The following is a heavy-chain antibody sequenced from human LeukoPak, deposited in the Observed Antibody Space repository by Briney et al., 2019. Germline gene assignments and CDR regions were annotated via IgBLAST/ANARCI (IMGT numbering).Heavy chain of an antibody. Sequence: ASVKVSCKASGYTFTSYGISWVRQAPGQGLEWMGWISAYNGNTNYAQKLQGRVTMTTDTSTSTAYMELSSLRSEDTAVYYCAREDTHRVGAMVGDYWGQGTLVTVSS. CDR1: GYTFTSYG. V-gene: IGHV1-18*01. D-gene: IGHD1-26*01. J-gene: IGHJ4*02. CDR2: ISAYNGNT. CDR3: AREDTHRVGAMVGDY.